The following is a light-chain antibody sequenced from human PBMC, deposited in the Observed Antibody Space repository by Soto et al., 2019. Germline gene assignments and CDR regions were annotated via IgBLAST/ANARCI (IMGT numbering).Light chain of an antibody. CDR2: DAS. CDR3: QQYNNWPPWT. CDR1: QSVSNN. V-gene: IGKV3-15*01. J-gene: IGKJ1*01. Sequence: ILMTQSPATLSVSPGERATLSCRASQSVSNNLAWYQQKPGQAPRLLIYDASTRATGIPARFSGSGSGTEFTLTTCGLQSEDFAVYYCQQYNNWPPWTFGQGTKVEIK.